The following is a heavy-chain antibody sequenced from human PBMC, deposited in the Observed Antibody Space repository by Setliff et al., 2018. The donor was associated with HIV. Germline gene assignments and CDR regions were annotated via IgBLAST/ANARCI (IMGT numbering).Heavy chain of an antibody. CDR2: IIPVSDTT. J-gene: IGHJ6*02. D-gene: IGHD6-19*01. CDR3: ARPAVLISTDYYYYMDV. V-gene: IGHV1-69*13. CDR1: GYTFTSYP. Sequence: SVKVSCKASGYTFTSYPMHWVRQAPGQGLEWMGGIIPVSDTTNYAQKFQGRVTITADESTNTAYMELSSLRSEDTAIYYCARPAVLISTDYYYYMDVWGQGTTVTVSS.